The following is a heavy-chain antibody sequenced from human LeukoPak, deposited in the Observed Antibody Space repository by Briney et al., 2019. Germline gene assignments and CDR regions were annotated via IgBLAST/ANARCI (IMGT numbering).Heavy chain of an antibody. V-gene: IGHV1-2*02. CDR2: INPNSGGT. D-gene: IGHD3-10*01. CDR1: GYTFTSNY. CDR3: ARVRALLWFGELSLGY. J-gene: IGHJ4*02. Sequence: GASVKVSCKAFGYTFTSNYMHWVRQAPGQGLEWMGWINPNSGGTNYAQKFQGRVTMTRDTSISTAYMELSRLRSDDTAVYYCARVRALLWFGELSLGYWGQGTLVTVSS.